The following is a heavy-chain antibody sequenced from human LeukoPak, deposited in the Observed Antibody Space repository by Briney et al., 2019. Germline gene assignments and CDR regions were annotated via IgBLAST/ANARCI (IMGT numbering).Heavy chain of an antibody. CDR2: ISADGQVT. D-gene: IGHD6-19*01. CDR3: ATKQWLAPPPDS. Sequence: SGGSLRLSCAGSGFAFGTYAMSWVRQAPGMGLEWVSSISADGQVTYYADSVEGRFTVSRDNADNTMFLQMNSVRDEDTAVYYCATKQWLAPPPDSWGQGTPVTVSS. J-gene: IGHJ4*02. V-gene: IGHV3-23*01. CDR1: GFAFGTYA.